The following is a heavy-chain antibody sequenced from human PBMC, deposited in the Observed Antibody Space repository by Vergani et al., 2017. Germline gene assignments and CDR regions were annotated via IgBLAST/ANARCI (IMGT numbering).Heavy chain of an antibody. V-gene: IGHV4-59*12. J-gene: IGHJ5*02. D-gene: IGHD2-15*01. CDR1: GGSISSYY. CDR2: IYYSGST. Sequence: QVQLQESGPGLVKPSETLSLTCTVSGGSISSYYWSWIRQPPGKGLEWIGYIYYSGSTNYNPSLKSRVTISVDTSKNQFPLKLSSVTAADTAVYYCARGGARYCSGGSCGNWFDPWGQGTLVTVSS. CDR3: ARGGARYCSGGSCGNWFDP.